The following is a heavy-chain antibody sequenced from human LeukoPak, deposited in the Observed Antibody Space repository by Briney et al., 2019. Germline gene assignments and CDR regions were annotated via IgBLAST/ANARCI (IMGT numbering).Heavy chain of an antibody. CDR3: ARGRGSYYFDY. CDR2: INPNSGGT. Sequence: ASVKVSCKASGYTFTGYYMHWVRQAPGQGLEWMGWINPNSGGTNCAQKFQGRVTMTRDTSISTAYMELSRLRSDDTAVYYCARGRGSYYFDYWGQGTLVTVSS. V-gene: IGHV1-2*02. CDR1: GYTFTGYY. D-gene: IGHD3-10*01. J-gene: IGHJ4*02.